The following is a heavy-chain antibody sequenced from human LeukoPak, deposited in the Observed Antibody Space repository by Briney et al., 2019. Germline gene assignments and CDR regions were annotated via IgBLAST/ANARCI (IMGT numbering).Heavy chain of an antibody. V-gene: IGHV3-21*01. CDR1: GFTFGSHR. Sequence: PGGSLRLSCAASGFTFGSHRMNWVRQAPGKGLEWVSSISSTNGYIYYADSVKGRFTISRDNSKNTLYLQMNSLRAEDTAVYYCARETGSAVGSTDFDYWGQGTLVTVSS. J-gene: IGHJ4*02. CDR3: ARETGSAVGSTDFDY. D-gene: IGHD4-17*01. CDR2: ISSTNGYI.